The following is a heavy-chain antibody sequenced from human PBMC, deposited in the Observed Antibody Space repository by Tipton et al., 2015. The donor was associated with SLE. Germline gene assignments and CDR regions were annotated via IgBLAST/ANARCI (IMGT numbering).Heavy chain of an antibody. D-gene: IGHD3-10*02. V-gene: IGHV1-69*01. J-gene: IGHJ6*02. CDR3: ARGEGGGDVRDTVLMGYYYGMDV. CDR1: GGTFSSYA. CDR2: IIPIFGTA. Sequence: QSGAEVKKPGSSVKVSCKASGGTFSSYAISWVRQAPGQGLEWMGGIIPIFGTANYAQKFQGRVTITVDESTSTAYMELSSLRSEDAAVDYCARGEGGGDVRDTVLMGYYYGMDVWGQGTTVTVSS.